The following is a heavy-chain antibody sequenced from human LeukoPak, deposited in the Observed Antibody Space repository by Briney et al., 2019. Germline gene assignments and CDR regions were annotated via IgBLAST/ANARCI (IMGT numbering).Heavy chain of an antibody. Sequence: EGSLRLSCTASGVILSNYAMHWVRRPPGRGLEWVAVISFDGTNKYYGDSVEGRFSVSRDNSKNTVYLQMNSLRPDDTAMYYCATDYGDYEPIDYWGQGTLVTVSS. V-gene: IGHV3-30*04. CDR3: ATDYGDYEPIDY. CDR2: ISFDGTNK. D-gene: IGHD4-17*01. J-gene: IGHJ4*02. CDR1: GVILSNYA.